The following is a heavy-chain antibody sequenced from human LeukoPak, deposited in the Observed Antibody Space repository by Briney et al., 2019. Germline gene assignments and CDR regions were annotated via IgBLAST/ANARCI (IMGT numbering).Heavy chain of an antibody. D-gene: IGHD3-22*01. CDR3: ARTYYYDSSGYLTTSYYFDY. V-gene: IGHV1-69*05. J-gene: IGHJ4*02. CDR1: GGTFSSYA. CDR2: IIPIFGTA. Sequence: ASVRVSCKPSGGTFSSYAISWVRQAPGQGLEWMGGIIPIFGTANYAQKFQGRVTITTDESTSTAYMELSSLRSEDTAVYYCARTYYYDSSGYLTTSYYFDYWGQGTLVTVSS.